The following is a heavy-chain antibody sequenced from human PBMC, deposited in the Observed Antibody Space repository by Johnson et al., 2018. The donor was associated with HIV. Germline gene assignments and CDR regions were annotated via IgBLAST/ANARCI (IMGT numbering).Heavy chain of an antibody. V-gene: IGHV3-20*04. D-gene: IGHD2-21*02. Sequence: VQLVESGGGLVQPGGSRRLSCAVSGFTFDDYGMSWVRQAPGKGLEWVSGITWNGGGTHYADSVKGRFTISRDNAKHTLYLQMNSLRAEDTAVYYCAKDLVVVTARGAFDIWGQGTMVTVSS. CDR3: AKDLVVVTARGAFDI. CDR2: ITWNGGGT. J-gene: IGHJ3*02. CDR1: GFTFDDYG.